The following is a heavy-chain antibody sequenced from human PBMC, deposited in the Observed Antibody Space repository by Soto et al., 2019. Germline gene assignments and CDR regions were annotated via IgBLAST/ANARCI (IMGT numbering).Heavy chain of an antibody. CDR2: MNPNSGNT. D-gene: IGHD1-26*01. J-gene: IGHJ4*02. CDR1: GYTFTTYD. Sequence: ASVKVSCKASGYTFTTYDINWVRQATGQGLEWMGWMNPNSGNTGYAQKFQDRITLTRNTSISTAYMELSSLRSEDTAVYYCARVVPRHVLPYYYFDLWGPGTLVTVSS. CDR3: ARVVPRHVLPYYYFDL. V-gene: IGHV1-8*01.